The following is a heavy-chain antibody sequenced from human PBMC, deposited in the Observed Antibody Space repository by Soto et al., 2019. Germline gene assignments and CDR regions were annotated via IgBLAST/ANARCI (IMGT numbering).Heavy chain of an antibody. J-gene: IGHJ5*02. CDR3: AKDWGSSGWFNGFDP. D-gene: IGHD6-19*01. CDR2: ISYDGSNT. Sequence: QVQLVESGGGVVQPGRSLRLSCVASGFTLSSTGMHWVRQAPGKGLEWVAMISYDGSNTFYADSVKGRFTISRDNSWNTLYLQMDSLRPEDTSVYYCAKDWGSSGWFNGFDPWGQGTRVTVSS. CDR1: GFTLSSTG. V-gene: IGHV3-30*18.